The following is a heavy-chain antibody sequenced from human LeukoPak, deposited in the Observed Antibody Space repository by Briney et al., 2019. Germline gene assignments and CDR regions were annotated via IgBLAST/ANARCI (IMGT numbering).Heavy chain of an antibody. CDR2: ISYDGSNK. J-gene: IGHJ4*02. D-gene: IGHD1-26*01. CDR1: GFTFSSYA. V-gene: IGHV3-30-3*01. Sequence: PGGSLRLSCAASGFTFSSYAMHWARQAPGKGLEWVAVISYDGSNKYYADSVKGRFTISRDNSKNTLYLQMNSLRAEDTAVYYCARERGADYWGQGTLVTVSS. CDR3: ARERGADY.